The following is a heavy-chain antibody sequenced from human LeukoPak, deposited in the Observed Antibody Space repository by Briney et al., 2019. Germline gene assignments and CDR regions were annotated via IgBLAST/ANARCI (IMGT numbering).Heavy chain of an antibody. CDR2: IYYSGST. Sequence: SETLSLTCTVSGGSISSSSYYWGWIRQPPGKGLEWIGSIYYSGSTYYNPSLKSRVTISVDTSKNQFSLKLSSVTAADTAVYYCAREMEVVNIGKPTDAFDIWGQGTMVTVSS. D-gene: IGHD3-3*01. CDR3: AREMEVVNIGKPTDAFDI. J-gene: IGHJ3*02. CDR1: GGSISSSSYY. V-gene: IGHV4-39*02.